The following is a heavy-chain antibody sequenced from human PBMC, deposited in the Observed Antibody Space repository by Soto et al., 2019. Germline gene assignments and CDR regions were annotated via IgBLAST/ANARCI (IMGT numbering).Heavy chain of an antibody. Sequence: QVQLVQSGAEVKKPGSSVKVSCKASGGTFSSYAISWVRQAPGQGLEWMGGIIPISGTANYAQKFQGRVTITADESTSTAYMELSRLRSEDTAVYYWAISQGSSASLEIYYYYYYGMDVWGQGTMVTVSS. CDR1: GGTFSSYA. J-gene: IGHJ6*02. CDR2: IIPISGTA. D-gene: IGHD2-2*01. CDR3: AISQGSSASLEIYYYYYYGMDV. V-gene: IGHV1-69*01.